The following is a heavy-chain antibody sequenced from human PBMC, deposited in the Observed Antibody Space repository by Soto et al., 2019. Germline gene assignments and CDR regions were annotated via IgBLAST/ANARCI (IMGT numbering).Heavy chain of an antibody. J-gene: IGHJ4*02. D-gene: IGHD3-22*01. CDR2: IYYSGST. Sequence: PSETLSLTCTVSGGSISSSSYYWGWIRQPPGKGLEWIGSIYYSGSTYYNPSLKGRVTISVDTSKNQFSLKLSSVTAADTAVYYCARGKTYYYDSSGLDWGQGTLVTVSS. CDR1: GGSISSSSYY. V-gene: IGHV4-39*01. CDR3: ARGKTYYYDSSGLD.